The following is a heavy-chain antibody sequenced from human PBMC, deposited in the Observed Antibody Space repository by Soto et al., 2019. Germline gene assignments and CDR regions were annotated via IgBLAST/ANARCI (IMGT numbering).Heavy chain of an antibody. CDR2: IYYSGST. Sequence: SETLSLTCTVSGGSISSYYWSWIRQPPGKGLEWIGYIYYSGSTNYNPSLKSRVTISVDTSKNQFSLKLSSVTAADTAVYYCARVRGANPYYDFWSGYYPYYYYGMAVWGQGTTVTVSS. V-gene: IGHV4-59*01. CDR1: GGSISSYY. CDR3: ARVRGANPYYDFWSGYYPYYYYGMAV. D-gene: IGHD3-3*01. J-gene: IGHJ6*02.